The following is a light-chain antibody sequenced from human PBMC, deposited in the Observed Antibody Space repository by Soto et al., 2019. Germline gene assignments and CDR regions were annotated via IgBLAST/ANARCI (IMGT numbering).Light chain of an antibody. Sequence: QSPGTLSLAAGERATLSCRASQSVSNNYLAWYQQKPGQAPRLLIYGASNRATGIPDRFSGSGSGTDFTLTISRLEPEDFAVYYCQQYGSSGTFGQGTKVDIK. V-gene: IGKV3-20*01. J-gene: IGKJ1*01. CDR3: QQYGSSGT. CDR2: GAS. CDR1: QSVSNNY.